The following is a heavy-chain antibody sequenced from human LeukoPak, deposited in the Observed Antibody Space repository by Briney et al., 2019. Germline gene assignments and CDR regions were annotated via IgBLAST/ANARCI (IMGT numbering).Heavy chain of an antibody. V-gene: IGHV5-51*01. CDR2: IFPADSDT. Sequence: GESLKISSEASGYTFTNYWIGWVRQMPGKGLEWVGIIFPADSDTRYSPSFQGQVTIFADKSINTAYLQWNSLKASDTAIYYCARRAAGLDYWGPGTLVTVSS. D-gene: IGHD6-13*01. J-gene: IGHJ4*02. CDR1: GYTFTNYW. CDR3: ARRAAGLDY.